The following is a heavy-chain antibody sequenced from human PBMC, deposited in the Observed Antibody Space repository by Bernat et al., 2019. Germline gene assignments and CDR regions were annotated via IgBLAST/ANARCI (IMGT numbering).Heavy chain of an antibody. CDR3: AKDQGDYGDYFFDY. J-gene: IGHJ4*02. CDR2: ISYDGSNK. Sequence: QVQLVESGGGVVQPGRSLRLSCAASGFTFSSYGMHWVRQAPGKGLEWVAVISYDGSNKYYADSVKGRFTISRDNSKSTLYLQMNSLRAEDTAVYYCAKDQGDYGDYFFDYWGQGTLVTVAS. CDR1: GFTFSSYG. V-gene: IGHV3-30*18. D-gene: IGHD4-17*01.